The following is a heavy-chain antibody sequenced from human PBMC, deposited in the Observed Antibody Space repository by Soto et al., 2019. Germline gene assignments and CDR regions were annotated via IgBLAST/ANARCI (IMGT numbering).Heavy chain of an antibody. CDR2: IYYSGST. J-gene: IGHJ5*02. D-gene: IGHD3-10*01. V-gene: IGHV4-31*03. Sequence: SETLSLTCTVSGGSISSGGYYWSWIRQHPGKGLEWIGYIYYSGSTYYNPSLKSRVTISVDTSKNQFSLKLSSVTAADTAVYYCARDARSPDSNWFDPWGQGTLVTVSS. CDR1: GGSISSGGYY. CDR3: ARDARSPDSNWFDP.